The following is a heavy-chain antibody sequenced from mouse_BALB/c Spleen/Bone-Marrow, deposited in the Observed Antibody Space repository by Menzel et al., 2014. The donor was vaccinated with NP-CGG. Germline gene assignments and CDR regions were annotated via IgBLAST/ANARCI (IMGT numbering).Heavy chain of an antibody. CDR1: GYSITSGYS. CDR2: IHYSGST. J-gene: IGHJ3*01. D-gene: IGHD1-1*01. V-gene: IGHV3-1*02. Sequence: EVHLVASGPDLVRPSQSLLLTCTVPGYSITSGYSWHWIRQFPGNKLEWLGYIHYSGSTNYNPSLKSRISITRDTSKNQFFLQLNSVPTEDTATYYCATDYYGWFAYWGQGTLVTVSA. CDR3: ATDYYGWFAY.